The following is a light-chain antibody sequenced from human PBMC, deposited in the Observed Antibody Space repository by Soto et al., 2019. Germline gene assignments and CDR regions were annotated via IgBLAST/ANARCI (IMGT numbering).Light chain of an antibody. J-gene: IGKJ1*01. CDR1: QTGSNSY. CDR2: GVS. Sequence: IVLTQSPGTLSLSPGERATLSCRASQTGSNSYLAWYQQKSGQAPRLLIYGVSTRATGTPDRFSGSGSGTEFTLSIRRLEPEDFAVSFCQHYVYPQWTFGPGTKVEIK. V-gene: IGKV3-20*01. CDR3: QHYVYPQWT.